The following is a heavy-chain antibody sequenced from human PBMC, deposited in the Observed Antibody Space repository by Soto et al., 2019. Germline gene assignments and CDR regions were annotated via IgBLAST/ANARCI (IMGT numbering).Heavy chain of an antibody. CDR1: GFVFRTDR. CDR3: ANQKIRFSVAGTLYGLGV. D-gene: IGHD6-19*01. J-gene: IGHJ6*02. CDR2: ISSTSGTI. Sequence: EGQLLESGGNLVRPGGSLILSCEASGFVFRTDRMNWFRQDPGKGLEWISYISSTSGTIYYADAVKGRFTIFRDNAKNSLFLQINGLRDDDTAVYYCANQKIRFSVAGTLYGLGVWGQGTTVTVSS. V-gene: IGHV3-48*02.